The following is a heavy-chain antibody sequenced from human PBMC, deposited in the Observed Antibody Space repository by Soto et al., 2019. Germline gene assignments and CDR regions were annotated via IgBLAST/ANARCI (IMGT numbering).Heavy chain of an antibody. Sequence: SETLSLTCTVSGGSISSGGYYWSWIRQHPGKGLEWIGYIYYSGSTYYNPSLKSRVTISVDTSKNQFSLKLSSVTAADTAVYYCARTSRNYVFDYWGQGTLVTVSS. D-gene: IGHD4-4*01. V-gene: IGHV4-31*03. J-gene: IGHJ4*02. CDR2: IYYSGST. CDR1: GGSISSGGYY. CDR3: ARTSRNYVFDY.